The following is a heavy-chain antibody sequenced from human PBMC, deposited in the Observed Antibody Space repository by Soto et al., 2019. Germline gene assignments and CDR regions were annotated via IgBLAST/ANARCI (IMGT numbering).Heavy chain of an antibody. V-gene: IGHV4-34*01. CDR2: INHSGST. J-gene: IGHJ5*02. CDR1: GGSFSGYY. D-gene: IGHD3-10*01. Sequence: SQTLSLTSAVYGGSFSGYYWSWIRQPPGKGLEWIGEINHSGSTNYNPSLKSRVTISVDTSKNQFSPKLSSVTAADTAVYYCARDRVAWFGELAYNWFDPWGQGTRVTGS. CDR3: ARDRVAWFGELAYNWFDP.